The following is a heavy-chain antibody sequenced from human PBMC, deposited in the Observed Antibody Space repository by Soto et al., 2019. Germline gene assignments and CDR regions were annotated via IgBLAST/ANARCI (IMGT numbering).Heavy chain of an antibody. CDR1: GVTFSSYS. J-gene: IGHJ4*02. D-gene: IGHD6-19*01. CDR3: AREGIAVAGYYFDY. V-gene: IGHV3-21*01. Sequence: GRSLRLSCAASGVTFSSYSMNWVRQAPGKGLEWVSSISSSSSYIYYADSVKGRFTISRDNAKNSLYLQMNSLRAEDTAVYYCAREGIAVAGYYFDYWGQGTLVTVSS. CDR2: ISSSSSYI.